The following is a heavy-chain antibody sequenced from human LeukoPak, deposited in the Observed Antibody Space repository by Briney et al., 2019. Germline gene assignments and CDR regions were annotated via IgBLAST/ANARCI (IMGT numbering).Heavy chain of an antibody. CDR1: GFRLIDYN. D-gene: IGHD3-10*01. V-gene: IGHV3-9*01. CDR2: ISWNSGSI. CDR3: AKDLLIRGLITTFDY. J-gene: IGHJ4*02. Sequence: GGSMRLSCVGSGFRLIDYNMNWVRQAPGKGLEWVSGISWNSGSIGYADSVKGRFTISRDNAKNSLYLQMNSLIPEDTAFYYCAKDLLIRGLITTFDYWGQGTLVTVSS.